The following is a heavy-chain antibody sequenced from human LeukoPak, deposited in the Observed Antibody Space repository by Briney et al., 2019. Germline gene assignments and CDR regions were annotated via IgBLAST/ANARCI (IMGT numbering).Heavy chain of an antibody. CDR3: ARGQFWSGYSI. CDR1: GGSFSGYY. D-gene: IGHD3-3*02. Sequence: SETLSLTCAVSGGSFSGYYWSWIRQPPGKGLEWIGEINHGRSTNYNPSLKSRVTMSVDTSKNQFSLKLSSVTAADTAIYYCARGQFWSGYSIWGQGTLVTVSS. V-gene: IGHV4-34*01. CDR2: INHGRST. J-gene: IGHJ4*02.